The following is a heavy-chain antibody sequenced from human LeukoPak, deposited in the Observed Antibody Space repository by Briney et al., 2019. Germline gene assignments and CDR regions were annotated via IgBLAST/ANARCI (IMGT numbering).Heavy chain of an antibody. Sequence: GGSLRLSCAASGFTFTDFWMRWVRQAPGKGLEWVAITGEDGREKYYEDSLKGRVTISRDIARKSLYLEMNSLRAEDTAVYYCARDFHYDRSGSGYALDIWGRGTMVTVSS. D-gene: IGHD3-22*01. CDR2: TGEDGREK. CDR1: GFTFTDFW. CDR3: ARDFHYDRSGSGYALDI. J-gene: IGHJ3*02. V-gene: IGHV3-7*01.